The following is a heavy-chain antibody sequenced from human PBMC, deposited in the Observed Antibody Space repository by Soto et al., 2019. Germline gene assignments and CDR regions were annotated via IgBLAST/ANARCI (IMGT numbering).Heavy chain of an antibody. CDR2: INSDGSST. CDR3: AKRATGTYFDY. Sequence: GGSLRLSCAASGFTFSSYWMHWVRQAPGKGLVWVSRINSDGSSTSYADSVKGRFTISRDNSKNTLYLQMNSLGAEDTAVYYCAKRATGTYFDYWGQGTLVTVSS. V-gene: IGHV3-74*01. CDR1: GFTFSSYW. J-gene: IGHJ4*02. D-gene: IGHD1-1*01.